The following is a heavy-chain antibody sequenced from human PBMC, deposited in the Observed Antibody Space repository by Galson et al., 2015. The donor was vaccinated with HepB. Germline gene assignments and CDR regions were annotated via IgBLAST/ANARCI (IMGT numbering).Heavy chain of an antibody. J-gene: IGHJ1*01. CDR2: ISPGDSDT. CDR1: GYSFTGYW. Sequence: QSGAEVKRPGKSLRISCKTSGYSFTGYWIGWVRQMPGKGLEWMGIISPGDSDTRYSPSFQGQVTISADKSISTAYLQWSSLKASDTAMYYCAIPSYYGSGRGPGVGYFQHWGQGTLVTVSS. D-gene: IGHD3-10*01. CDR3: AIPSYYGSGRGPGVGYFQH. V-gene: IGHV5-51*01.